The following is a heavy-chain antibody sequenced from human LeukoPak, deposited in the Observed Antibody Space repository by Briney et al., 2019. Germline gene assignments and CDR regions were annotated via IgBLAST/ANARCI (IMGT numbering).Heavy chain of an antibody. D-gene: IGHD2-15*01. Sequence: SETLSLTCTVSGGSISSYYWSWIRHPPGKGLEWIGYIYYSGSTNYNPSLKSRVTISVDTSKNQFSLKLSSVTAADTAVYYCARLVVAATPTYYFDYWGQGTLVTVAS. V-gene: IGHV4-59*08. CDR2: IYYSGST. CDR3: ARLVVAATPTYYFDY. CDR1: GGSISSYY. J-gene: IGHJ4*02.